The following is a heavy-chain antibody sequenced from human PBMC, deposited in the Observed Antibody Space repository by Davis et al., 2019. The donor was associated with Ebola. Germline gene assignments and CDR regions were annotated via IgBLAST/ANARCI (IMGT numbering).Heavy chain of an antibody. D-gene: IGHD6-13*01. V-gene: IGHV3-73*01. Sequence: GESLKISCAASGFTFSSYAMSWVRQASGKGLEWVGRIRSKANSYATAYAASVKGRFTISRDDSKNTAYLQMNSLKAEDTAVYYCTTRIAAAGTVYYYGMDVWGQGTTVTVSS. J-gene: IGHJ6*02. CDR2: IRSKANSYAT. CDR3: TTRIAAAGTVYYYGMDV. CDR1: GFTFSSYA.